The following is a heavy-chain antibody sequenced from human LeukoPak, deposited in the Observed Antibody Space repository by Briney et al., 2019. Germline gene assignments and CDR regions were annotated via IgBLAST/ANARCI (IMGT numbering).Heavy chain of an antibody. CDR2: ISTSSIYI. V-gene: IGHV3-21*01. CDR3: ARATWDSSGYYYDY. J-gene: IGHJ4*02. CDR1: GFTFSSYT. D-gene: IGHD3-22*01. Sequence: GGSLRLSCAASGFTFSSYTIHWVRQAPGKGLQWVSSISTSSIYIYYADSVKGRFTISRDNAKKSLYLQMNSLRAEDTAVYYCARATWDSSGYYYDYWGQGTLVTVS.